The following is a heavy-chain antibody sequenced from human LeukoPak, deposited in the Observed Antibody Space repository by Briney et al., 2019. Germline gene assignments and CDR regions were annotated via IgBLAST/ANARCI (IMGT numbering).Heavy chain of an antibody. CDR2: ISSSSSYI. D-gene: IGHD2-15*01. J-gene: IGHJ3*02. V-gene: IGHV3-21*01. Sequence: GGSLRLSCAVSGFTFSSYSMNWVRQAPGKGLEWVSSISSSSSYIYYADSVKGRFTISRDNAKSSLYLQMNSLRAEDTAVYYCARDRELRDAFDIWGQGTMVTVSS. CDR1: GFTFSSYS. CDR3: ARDRELRDAFDI.